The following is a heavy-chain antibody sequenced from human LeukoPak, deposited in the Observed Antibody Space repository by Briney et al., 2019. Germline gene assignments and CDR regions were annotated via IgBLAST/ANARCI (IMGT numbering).Heavy chain of an antibody. Sequence: SETLSLTCTVSGGSISSYYWSWIRQPAGKGLEWIGRIYTSGSTNYNPSLKSRVTMSVDTSKNQFSLKLSSVTAADTAVYYCARDGVITMVQGATNWFDPWGQGNPGHRLL. CDR2: IYTSGST. V-gene: IGHV4-4*07. CDR3: ARDGVITMVQGATNWFDP. D-gene: IGHD3-10*01. CDR1: GGSISSYY. J-gene: IGHJ5*02.